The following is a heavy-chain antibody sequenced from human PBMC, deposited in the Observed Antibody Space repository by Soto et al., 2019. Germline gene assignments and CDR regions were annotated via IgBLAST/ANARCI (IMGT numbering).Heavy chain of an antibody. V-gene: IGHV4-4*07. CDR3: ARTVGAAYYFDF. D-gene: IGHD1-26*01. Sequence: QVQLQESGPGLVKPSETLSLTCTVSGDSMTKYYWSWIRQPAGKGLEWIGRVYTSGSTNYNPSLKSRVTMSIDTSNKHFSLTLKSVTAADTAVYDCARTVGAAYYFDFWGQVALVTFSS. CDR1: GDSMTKYY. J-gene: IGHJ4*02. CDR2: VYTSGST.